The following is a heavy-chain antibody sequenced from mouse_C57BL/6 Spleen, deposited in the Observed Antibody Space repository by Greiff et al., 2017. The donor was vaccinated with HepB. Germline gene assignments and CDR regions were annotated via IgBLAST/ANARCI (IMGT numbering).Heavy chain of an antibody. CDR3: ARMHYGSSYWYFDV. D-gene: IGHD1-1*01. J-gene: IGHJ1*03. Sequence: QVQLQQPGTELVKPGASVKLSCKASGYTFTSYWMHWVKQRPGQGLEWIGNINPSNGGTNYNEKFKSKATLTVDKSSSTAYMQLSSLTSEDSAVYYCARMHYGSSYWYFDVWGTGTTVTVSS. V-gene: IGHV1-53*01. CDR2: INPSNGGT. CDR1: GYTFTSYW.